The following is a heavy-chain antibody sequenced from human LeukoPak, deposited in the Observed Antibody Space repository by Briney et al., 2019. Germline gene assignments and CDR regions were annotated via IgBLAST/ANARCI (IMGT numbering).Heavy chain of an antibody. J-gene: IGHJ6*02. D-gene: IGHD1/OR15-1a*01. CDR3: ASKNTWTYGMDV. CDR2: IYSGGTT. Sequence: GGSLRLSCAASGLTVNNNYLSWVRQAPGKGLDWVSGIYSGGTTFYADSVKGRFTISRDNSKNTLYLQMNNLRAEDTAVYYCASKNTWTYGMDVWGQGTMVTVSS. CDR1: GLTVNNNY. V-gene: IGHV3-66*01.